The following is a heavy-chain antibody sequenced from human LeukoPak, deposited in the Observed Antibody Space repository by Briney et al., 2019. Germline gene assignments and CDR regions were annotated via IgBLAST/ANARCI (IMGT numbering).Heavy chain of an antibody. CDR3: ARGFPYYDSSGYPY. CDR2: IRYDGSNK. Sequence: GGSLRLSCAASGFTFSSYGMHWVRQAPGKGLEWVAFIRYDGSNKYYADSVKGRFTISRDNSKNTLYLQMNSLRAEDTAVHYCARGFPYYDSSGYPYWGQGTLVTVSS. J-gene: IGHJ4*02. V-gene: IGHV3-30*02. CDR1: GFTFSSYG. D-gene: IGHD3-22*01.